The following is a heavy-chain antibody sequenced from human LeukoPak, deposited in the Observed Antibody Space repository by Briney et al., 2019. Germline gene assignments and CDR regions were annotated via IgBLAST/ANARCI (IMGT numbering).Heavy chain of an antibody. CDR2: ISETGAIT. V-gene: IGHV3-23*01. J-gene: IGHJ4*02. CDR1: GFTFTSYP. Sequence: GGSLRLSSAASGFTFTSYPMTWVRQAPGKGLEWVSSISETGAITNYADSVKGRFTISRDNSKNTLYLQMSSLRAEDAAAYFCAKYIGPSRRIFDYWGQGTLVAVSS. D-gene: IGHD2/OR15-2a*01. CDR3: AKYIGPSRRIFDY.